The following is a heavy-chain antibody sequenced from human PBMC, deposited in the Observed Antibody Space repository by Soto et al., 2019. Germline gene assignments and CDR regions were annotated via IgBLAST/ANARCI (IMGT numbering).Heavy chain of an antibody. D-gene: IGHD6-13*01. J-gene: IGHJ4*02. CDR2: ISESGGST. V-gene: IGHV3-23*01. Sequence: GGSLRLSCAASGFSFSDYAMSWVRQAPGKGLEWVSVISESGGSTHYADSVRGRFTVSRDNSKSSLSLRMNSLRDEDTAVYFCAKRSPYSSGWYSPIFDYWGQGALVTVS. CDR1: GFSFSDYA. CDR3: AKRSPYSSGWYSPIFDY.